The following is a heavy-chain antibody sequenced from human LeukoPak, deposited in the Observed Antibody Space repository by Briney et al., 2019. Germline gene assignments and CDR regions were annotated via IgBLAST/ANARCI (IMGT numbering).Heavy chain of an antibody. D-gene: IGHD4-23*01. CDR2: IDPSDSYT. Sequence: KRGESLKISCKGSGYSFTSYWISWVRQMPGKGLEWMGRIDPSDSYTNYSPSFQGHVTISADKSISTAYLQWSSLKASDTAMYYCARGTTVLTPDPSFDYWGQGSLVTVSS. J-gene: IGHJ4*02. CDR1: GYSFTSYW. V-gene: IGHV5-10-1*01. CDR3: ARGTTVLTPDPSFDY.